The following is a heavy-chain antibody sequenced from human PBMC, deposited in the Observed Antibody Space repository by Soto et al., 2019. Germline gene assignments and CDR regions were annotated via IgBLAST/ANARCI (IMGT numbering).Heavy chain of an antibody. Sequence: QITLKESGPTLVKPTQTLTLTCTFSGFSLSTSGVGVGWIRQPPGKALEWLALIYWDDDKRYSPSLKSRLTITKDTSKNQVVLTMTNMDPVETATYYCARRYCSSTSCYNWFDPWGQGTLVTVSS. CDR3: ARRYCSSTSCYNWFDP. V-gene: IGHV2-5*02. CDR2: IYWDDDK. J-gene: IGHJ5*02. CDR1: GFSLSTSGVG. D-gene: IGHD2-2*01.